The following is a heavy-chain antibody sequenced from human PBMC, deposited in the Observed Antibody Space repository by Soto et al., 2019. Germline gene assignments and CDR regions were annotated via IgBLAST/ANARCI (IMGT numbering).Heavy chain of an antibody. V-gene: IGHV4-61*01. CDR3: ASVTFGGVVLAH. D-gene: IGHD3-16*01. Sequence: ASETLSLTCSVSGASVAGGSYYWSWVRQPPGKGLEWIGYIPSRGRPFYNPSLTSRGTISIDTSKKQISLNLTSVTDADTAVYYCASVTFGGVVLAHWGQGTLVTVSS. CDR1: GASVAGGSYY. CDR2: IPSRGRP. J-gene: IGHJ4*02.